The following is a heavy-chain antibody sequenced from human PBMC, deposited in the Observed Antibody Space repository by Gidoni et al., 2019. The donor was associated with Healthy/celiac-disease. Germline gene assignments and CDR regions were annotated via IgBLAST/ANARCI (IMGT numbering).Heavy chain of an antibody. D-gene: IGHD3-16*01. CDR2: ISSNGGST. CDR3: VKAWGSMPDY. V-gene: IGHV3-64D*06. Sequence: VQLVESGGGLVQLVGSLRLSCSAPGFTFSSYAMHWVRQAPGKGLEYVSAISSNGGSTYYADSVKGRFTISRDNSKNTLYLQMSSLRAEDTAVYYCVKAWGSMPDYWGQGTLVTVSS. J-gene: IGHJ4*02. CDR1: GFTFSSYA.